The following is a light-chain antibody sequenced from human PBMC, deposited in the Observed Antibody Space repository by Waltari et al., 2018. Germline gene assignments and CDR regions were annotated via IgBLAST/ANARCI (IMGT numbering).Light chain of an antibody. V-gene: IGKV1-5*03. J-gene: IGKJ1*01. CDR2: KAS. Sequence: DIQMTQSPSTLSASVGDRVNITCRASQSISSWLAWYQQKPGKAPKLLIYKASSLESGVPSRFSCSGSGTEFTLTISSLQPDDFATYYCQQYNSYSPWTFGQGTKVEIK. CDR1: QSISSW. CDR3: QQYNSYSPWT.